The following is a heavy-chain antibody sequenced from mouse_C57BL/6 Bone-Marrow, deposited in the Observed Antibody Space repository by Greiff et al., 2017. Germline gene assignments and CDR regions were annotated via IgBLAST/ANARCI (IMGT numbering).Heavy chain of an antibody. Sequence: QVQLQQSGPELVKPGASVKISCKASGYAFSGSWMNWVKQRPGKGLEWIGRIYPGDGDTNYNRKFKGKATLTADKSSSTAYMQLRSLTSEDSAVYYCASDGYNIRGGFAYWGQGTPVTVSA. CDR2: IYPGDGDT. CDR3: ASDGYNIRGGFAY. J-gene: IGHJ3*01. V-gene: IGHV1-82*01. D-gene: IGHD1-3*01. CDR1: GYAFSGSW.